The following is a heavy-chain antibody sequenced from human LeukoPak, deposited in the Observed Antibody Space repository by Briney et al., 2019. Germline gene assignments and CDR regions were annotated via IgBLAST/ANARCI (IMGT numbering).Heavy chain of an antibody. CDR1: GGSFSGYY. Sequence: SETLSLTCAVYGGSFSGYYWSWIRQPPGKGLEWIGEINHGGSTNYNPSLKSRVTISVDTSKNQFSLKLSSVTAADTAVYYCARGLYSGSYHAVLYYFDYWGQGTLVIVSS. V-gene: IGHV4-34*01. CDR3: ARGLYSGSYHAVLYYFDY. J-gene: IGHJ4*02. D-gene: IGHD1-26*01. CDR2: INHGGST.